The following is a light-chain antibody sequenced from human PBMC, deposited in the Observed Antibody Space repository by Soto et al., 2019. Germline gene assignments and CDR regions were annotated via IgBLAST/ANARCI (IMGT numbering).Light chain of an antibody. Sequence: IQLTQSPSSLSASVGDRVTITCRASQGISHPLAWYQQKPGKGPKLLIYFASTLQSGVPSRFSGSGSGTDFTLTISSLQPEDFATYYCQQVDSYPITFGQGTRLEIK. CDR2: FAS. CDR3: QQVDSYPIT. V-gene: IGKV1-9*01. CDR1: QGISHP. J-gene: IGKJ5*01.